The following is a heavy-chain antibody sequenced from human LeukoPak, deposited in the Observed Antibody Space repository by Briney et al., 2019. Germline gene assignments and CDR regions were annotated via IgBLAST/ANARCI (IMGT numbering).Heavy chain of an antibody. CDR1: GYTFTSYD. V-gene: IGHV1-8*01. CDR3: ARDLSSSWYNYYYGMDV. CDR2: MNPNSGNT. Sequence: GASVKVSCKASGYTFTSYDINWVRQATGQGLEWMGWMNPNSGNTGYAQKFQGRVTMTRNTSISTAYMELCSLRSEDTAVYYCARDLSSSWYNYYYGMDVWGQGTTVTVSS. D-gene: IGHD6-13*01. J-gene: IGHJ6*02.